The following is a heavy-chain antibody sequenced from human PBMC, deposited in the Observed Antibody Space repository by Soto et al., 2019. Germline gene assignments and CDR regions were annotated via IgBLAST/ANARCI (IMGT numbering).Heavy chain of an antibody. Sequence: EVQLVESGGGLVKPGGSLRLSCAASGFTFSNAWMNWVRQAPGQGLEWVGRIKDIPAGGTTDYAAPVKGRFTVSRDDSKNTLYLQMGSLKSEDTAVYYCTTVESDWHKVGWGQGTLVTVSS. D-gene: IGHD2-21*02. CDR2: IKDIPAGGTT. J-gene: IGHJ4*02. CDR1: GFTFSNAW. CDR3: TTVESDWHKVG. V-gene: IGHV3-15*01.